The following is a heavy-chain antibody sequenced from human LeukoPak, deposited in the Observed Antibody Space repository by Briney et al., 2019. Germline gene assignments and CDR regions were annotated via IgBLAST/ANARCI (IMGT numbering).Heavy chain of an antibody. CDR3: AKDKGGVGGYSYGWYNWFDP. V-gene: IGHV3-9*01. J-gene: IGHJ5*02. D-gene: IGHD5-18*01. Sequence: GRSLRLSCAASGFTFDDYAMHWVRQAPGKGLEWVSGISWNSGSIGYADSVKGRFTISRDNAKNSLYLQMNSLRAEDTALYYCAKDKGGVGGYSYGWYNWFDPWGQGTLVTVSS. CDR2: ISWNSGSI. CDR1: GFTFDDYA.